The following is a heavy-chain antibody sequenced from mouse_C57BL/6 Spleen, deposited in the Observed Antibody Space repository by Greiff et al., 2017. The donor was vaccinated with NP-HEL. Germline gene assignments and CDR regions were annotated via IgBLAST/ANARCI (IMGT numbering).Heavy chain of an antibody. CDR1: GYTFTSYW. D-gene: IGHD1-1*01. J-gene: IGHJ1*03. CDR2: IAPNSGGT. V-gene: IGHV1-72*01. Sequence: VQLQQPGAELVKPGASVKLSCKASGYTFTSYWMHWVKQRPGRGLEWIGRIAPNSGGTKYNEKFKSKATLTVDKPSSTAYMQLSSLTSEDSAVYYCAREGAHGSRSWYFDVWGTGTTVTVSS. CDR3: AREGAHGSRSWYFDV.